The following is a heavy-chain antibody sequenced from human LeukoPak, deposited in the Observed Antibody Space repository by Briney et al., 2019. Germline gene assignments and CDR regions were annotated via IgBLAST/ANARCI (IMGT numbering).Heavy chain of an antibody. V-gene: IGHV4-59*12. CDR3: ARDASRPPIRPDMIRNDAFDI. J-gene: IGHJ3*02. CDR1: GGSISSYY. D-gene: IGHD3-16*01. CDR2: IYFSGST. Sequence: SETLSLTCTVSGGSISSYYWSWIRQPPGKGLEWIGYIYFSGSTRYNPSLKNRVTMSVDTSKKQFSLKLSSVTAADTAVYYCARDASRPPIRPDMIRNDAFDIWGQGTMVTVSS.